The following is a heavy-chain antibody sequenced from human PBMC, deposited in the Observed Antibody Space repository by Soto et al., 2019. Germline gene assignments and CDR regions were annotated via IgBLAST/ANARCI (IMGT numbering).Heavy chain of an antibody. V-gene: IGHV4-59*08. CDR2: IYYSGST. CDR3: ARRYVYSFDY. Sequence: SETLSLTCTVSGGSISSYYWSWIRQPPGKGLEWIGYIYYSGSTNYNPSLKSRVTISVDTSKNQFSLKLSSVTAADTAVYYCARRYVYSFDYWGQGXLVTVSS. CDR1: GGSISSYY. D-gene: IGHD1-1*01. J-gene: IGHJ4*02.